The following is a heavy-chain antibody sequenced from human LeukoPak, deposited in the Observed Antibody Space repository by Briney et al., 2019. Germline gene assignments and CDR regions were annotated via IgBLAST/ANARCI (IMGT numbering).Heavy chain of an antibody. D-gene: IGHD4-11*01. Sequence: PGGSLRPSCAASGFTFNTYWMAWVRQAPGKGLEWVASIKQDGTEKYYVDSVKGRFTISKDNAKNSLYLQMNSLRAEDTAMYYCAREDHSNYNFWGQGTLVTVSS. CDR2: IKQDGTEK. V-gene: IGHV3-7*01. CDR3: AREDHSNYNF. CDR1: GFTFNTYW. J-gene: IGHJ4*02.